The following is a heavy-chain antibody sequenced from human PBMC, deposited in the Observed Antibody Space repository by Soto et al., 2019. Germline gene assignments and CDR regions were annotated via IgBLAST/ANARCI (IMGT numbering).Heavy chain of an antibody. V-gene: IGHV4-39*01. CDR3: ARLPYYDFWSGYYTDYYYYYMDV. D-gene: IGHD3-3*01. CDR2: IYYSGST. Sequence: PSETLSLTCTVSGGSISSSSYYWGWILQPPGKGLEWIGSIYYSGSTYYNPSLKSRVTISVDTSKNQFSLKLSSVTAADTAVYYCARLPYYDFWSGYYTDYYYYYMDVWGKGTTVTISS. CDR1: GGSISSSSYY. J-gene: IGHJ6*03.